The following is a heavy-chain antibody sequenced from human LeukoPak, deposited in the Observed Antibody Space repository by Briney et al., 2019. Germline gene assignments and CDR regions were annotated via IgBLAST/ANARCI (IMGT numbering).Heavy chain of an antibody. V-gene: IGHV4-34*01. CDR1: GGSFSGYY. D-gene: IGHD3-10*01. Sequence: NASETLSLTCAVYGGSFSGYYWSWIRQPPGKGLEWIGEINHSGSTNYNPSLKSRVTISVDTSKNQFSLKLSSVTAADTAVYYCARGRRRITMVRGERHNWFDPWGQGTLVTVSS. CDR2: INHSGST. J-gene: IGHJ5*02. CDR3: ARGRRRITMVRGERHNWFDP.